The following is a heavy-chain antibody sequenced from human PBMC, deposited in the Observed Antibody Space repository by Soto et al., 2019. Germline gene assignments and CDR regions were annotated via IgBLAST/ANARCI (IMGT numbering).Heavy chain of an antibody. V-gene: IGHV1-46*04. J-gene: IGHJ3*02. CDR1: GYTLTSHH. D-gene: IGHD1-1*01. Sequence: QVHLVQSGAEVKKPGASMKVSCTASGYTLTSHHVHWVRQAPGRRLEWMGSINPAQGVAQYTARLRGSVVMTGDPSTSTVYTAVRGLTSEATALFYCARGGRAGLDGSAAFDIWGPGTMVTVSS. CDR3: ARGGRAGLDGSAAFDI. CDR2: INPAQGVA.